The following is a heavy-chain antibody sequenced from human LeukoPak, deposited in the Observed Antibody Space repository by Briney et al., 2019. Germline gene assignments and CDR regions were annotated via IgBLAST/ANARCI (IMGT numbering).Heavy chain of an antibody. Sequence: GSSVKVSCKASGYTFTSYGISWVRQAPGQGLEWMRCISAYNGNTNYAQKLQGRVTMTTDTSTSTVYMELRSLRSDDTAVYYCARVAAAGTQNWFDPLGQGTLVTVSS. J-gene: IGHJ5*02. V-gene: IGHV1-18*01. CDR3: ARVAAAGTQNWFDP. CDR2: ISAYNGNT. D-gene: IGHD6-13*01. CDR1: GYTFTSYG.